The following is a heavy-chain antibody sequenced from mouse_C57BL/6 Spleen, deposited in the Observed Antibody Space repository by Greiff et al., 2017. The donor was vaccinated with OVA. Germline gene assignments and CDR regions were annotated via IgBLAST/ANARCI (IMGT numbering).Heavy chain of an antibody. CDR2: IRNKANGYTT. V-gene: IGHV7-3*01. CDR1: GFTFTDYY. J-gene: IGHJ1*03. CDR3: ARSRSYGYFDV. Sequence: EVKLVESGGGLVQPGGSLSLSCAASGFTFTDYYMSWVRQPPGKALEWLGFIRNKANGYTTEYSASVKGRFTISRDNSPSILYLQMNTLRADDSATYYCARSRSYGYFDVWGTGTTVTVSS.